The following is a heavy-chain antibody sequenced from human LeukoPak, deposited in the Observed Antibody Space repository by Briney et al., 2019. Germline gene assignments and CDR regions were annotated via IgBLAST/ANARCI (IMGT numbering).Heavy chain of an antibody. CDR2: IHYSGST. J-gene: IGHJ5*02. CDR1: GGSISSYY. D-gene: IGHD3-10*01. V-gene: IGHV4-39*07. CDR3: AREVRGVTPYNWFDP. Sequence: SETLSLTCTVSGGSISSYYWGWIRQPPGKGLEWIGSIHYSGSTYYNLSLKSRVTISVDTSKNQFSLKLTSVTAADTAVYYCAREVRGVTPYNWFDPWGQGTLVTVSS.